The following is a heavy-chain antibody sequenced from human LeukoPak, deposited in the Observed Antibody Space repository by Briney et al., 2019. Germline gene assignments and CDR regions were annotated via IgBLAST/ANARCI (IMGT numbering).Heavy chain of an antibody. D-gene: IGHD3-16*01. CDR1: GNTFTGYY. CDR2: IIPIFGTA. Sequence: SVKVSCKASGNTFTGYYMHWVRQAPGQGLEWMGGIIPIFGTANYAQKLQGRVTITADESTSTAYMELSSLRSEDTAVYYCARESEGLGDYWGQGTPVTVSS. V-gene: IGHV1-69*13. CDR3: ARESEGLGDY. J-gene: IGHJ4*02.